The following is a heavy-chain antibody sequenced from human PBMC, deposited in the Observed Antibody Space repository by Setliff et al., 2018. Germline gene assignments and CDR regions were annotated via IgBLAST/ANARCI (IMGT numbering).Heavy chain of an antibody. Sequence: SETLSLTCAVYGGSFSGYYWSWIRQPPGKGLEWIGEINHSGSTNYNPSLKSRVTISVDTSKNQSSLKLSSVTAADTAVYYCARTPDGFLGDGYNLNTLGYFDSWGQGTQVTVSS. CDR1: GGSFSGYY. CDR3: ARTPDGFLGDGYNLNTLGYFDS. D-gene: IGHD3-3*01. J-gene: IGHJ4*02. V-gene: IGHV4-34*01. CDR2: INHSGST.